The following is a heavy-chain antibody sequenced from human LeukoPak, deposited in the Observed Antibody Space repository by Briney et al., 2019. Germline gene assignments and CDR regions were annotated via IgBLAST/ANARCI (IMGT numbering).Heavy chain of an antibody. CDR2: INPDSGGT. CDR3: ARGNIVVVPAAIEAY. D-gene: IGHD2-2*02. Sequence: GASVKVSCKASGYTFTGYYMHWVRQAPGQGLEWMGWINPDSGGTNYAQKFQGRVTMTRDTSISTAYMKLSRLSSDNTAVYYCARGNIVVVPAAIEAYWGQGTLVTVSS. CDR1: GYTFTGYY. J-gene: IGHJ4*02. V-gene: IGHV1-2*02.